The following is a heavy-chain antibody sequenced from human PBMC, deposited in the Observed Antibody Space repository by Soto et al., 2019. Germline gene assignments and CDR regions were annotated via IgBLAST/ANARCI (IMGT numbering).Heavy chain of an antibody. V-gene: IGHV3-23*01. D-gene: IGHD3-10*01. Sequence: EVQLLESGGGLVQPGGSLRLSCAASGFTFSSYAMSWVRQAPGKGLEWVSAISGSGGSTYYADSVKGRFTISRDNSKNSLYLQMNSLRADDTAVSYCAKQSWEGSGSYTLGGGMDVWGQGTTVTVSS. J-gene: IGHJ6*02. CDR3: AKQSWEGSGSYTLGGGMDV. CDR2: ISGSGGST. CDR1: GFTFSSYA.